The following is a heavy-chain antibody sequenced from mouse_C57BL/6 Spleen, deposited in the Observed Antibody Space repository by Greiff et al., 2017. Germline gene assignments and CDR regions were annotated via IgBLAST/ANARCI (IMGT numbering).Heavy chain of an antibody. CDR3: ARGSYGSSYWFAY. CDR2: ISDGGSYT. Sequence: EVKLMESGGGLVKPGGSLKLSCAASGFTFSSYAMSWVRQTPEKRLEWVATISDGGSYTYYPDNVKGRFTISRDNAKNNLYLQMSHLKSEDTAMYYCARGSYGSSYWFAYWGQGTLVTVSA. CDR1: GFTFSSYA. V-gene: IGHV5-4*03. D-gene: IGHD1-1*01. J-gene: IGHJ3*01.